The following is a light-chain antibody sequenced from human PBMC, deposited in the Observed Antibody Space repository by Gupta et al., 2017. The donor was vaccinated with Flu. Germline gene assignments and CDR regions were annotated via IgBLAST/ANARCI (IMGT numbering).Light chain of an antibody. J-gene: IGLJ3*02. V-gene: IGLV2-14*01. Sequence: QTALTQPASVSGSPGQSINIFCYGTSRDVGGYNFVSWYQKHPGKAPKLMIYDVSNRPSGVSNRFSGSKSGNTASLTISGLQAEDEADYYCSSYTSSSIVFGGGTKLTVL. CDR1: SRDVGGYNF. CDR3: SSYTSSSIV. CDR2: DVS.